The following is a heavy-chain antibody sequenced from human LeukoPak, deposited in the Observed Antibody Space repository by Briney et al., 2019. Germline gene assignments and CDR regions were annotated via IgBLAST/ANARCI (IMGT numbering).Heavy chain of an antibody. D-gene: IGHD3-16*01. V-gene: IGHV4-59*12. CDR2: VYYSGTT. CDR1: DGSISSYY. CDR3: ARDLGGIQRSDYYYYMDV. J-gene: IGHJ6*03. Sequence: SETLTLTCTVSDGSISSYYWSWIRQPPGKGLEWIGYVYYSGTTYYNPSLKSRVSVSVDTSKNQFSLKLSSVTAADTAVYYCARDLGGIQRSDYYYYMDVWGKGTTVTVSS.